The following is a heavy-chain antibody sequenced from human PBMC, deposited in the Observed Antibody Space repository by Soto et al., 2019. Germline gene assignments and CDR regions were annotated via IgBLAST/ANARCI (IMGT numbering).Heavy chain of an antibody. D-gene: IGHD3-22*01. J-gene: IGHJ3*02. CDR2: IIPIFGTA. V-gene: IGHV1-69*13. CDR3: ARARDSSGYYPFDAFDI. CDR1: GGTFSSYA. Sequence: SVKVSCKASGGTFSSYATSWVRQAPGQGLEWMGGIIPIFGTANYAQKFQGRVTITADESTSTAYMELSSLRSEDTAVYYCARARDSSGYYPFDAFDIWGQGTMVTVSS.